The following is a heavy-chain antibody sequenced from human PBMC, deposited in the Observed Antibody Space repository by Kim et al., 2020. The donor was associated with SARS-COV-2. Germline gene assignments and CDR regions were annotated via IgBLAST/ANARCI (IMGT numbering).Heavy chain of an antibody. J-gene: IGHJ6*02. V-gene: IGHV4-34*01. D-gene: IGHD2-2*01. CDR3: ARGARLGYCSSTSCYGARLFPQVGMDV. Sequence: SETLSLTCAVYGGSFSGYYWSWIRQPPGKGLEWIGEINHSGSTNYNPSLKSRVTISVDTSKNQFSLKLSSVTAADTAVYYCARGARLGYCSSTSCYGARLFPQVGMDVWGQGTTVTVSS. CDR1: GGSFSGYY. CDR2: INHSGST.